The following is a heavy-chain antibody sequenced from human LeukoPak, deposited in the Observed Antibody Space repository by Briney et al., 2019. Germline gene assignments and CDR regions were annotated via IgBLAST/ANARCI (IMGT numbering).Heavy chain of an antibody. V-gene: IGHV4-34*01. Sequence: SETLSLTCAVYGGSFCGYHWSWIRQPPGKGLEWIGEINHSGSNNYNTSLKSRVTISVDTYKNQFSLKLSSVTVEDTAVYYCARVGGDCSSTSCYPFDYWGQGTLVTVSS. D-gene: IGHD2-2*01. CDR3: ARVGGDCSSTSCYPFDY. CDR1: GGSFCGYH. J-gene: IGHJ4*02. CDR2: INHSGSN.